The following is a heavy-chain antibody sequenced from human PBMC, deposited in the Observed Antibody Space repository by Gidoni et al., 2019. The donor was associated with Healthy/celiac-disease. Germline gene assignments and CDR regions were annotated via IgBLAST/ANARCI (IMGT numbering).Heavy chain of an antibody. Sequence: VQLLESGGGLVQPGGSLRLSCAASGFTFSSSAMSCVRQAPGKGREWVSAISGSGGSTYYADSVKGRFTISRDNSKNTLYLQMNSLRAEDTAVYYCAKDFDMITFGGVIVIGSDYWGQGTLVTVSS. CDR2: ISGSGGST. J-gene: IGHJ4*02. CDR1: GFTFSSSA. CDR3: AKDFDMITFGGVIVIGSDY. V-gene: IGHV3-23*01. D-gene: IGHD3-16*02.